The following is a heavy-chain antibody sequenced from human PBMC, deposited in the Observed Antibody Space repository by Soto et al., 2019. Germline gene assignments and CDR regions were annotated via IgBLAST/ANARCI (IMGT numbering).Heavy chain of an antibody. V-gene: IGHV4-34*01. D-gene: IGHD3-3*01. Sequence: KTSETLSLTCAVYGGSFSGYYWSWIRQPPGKGLEWIGEINHSGSTNYNPSLKSRVTISVDTSKNQFSLKLSSVTAADTAVYYCARRGYDFWSGYKPGYYYGMDVWGQGTTVTVSS. J-gene: IGHJ6*02. CDR1: GGSFSGYY. CDR2: INHSGST. CDR3: ARRGYDFWSGYKPGYYYGMDV.